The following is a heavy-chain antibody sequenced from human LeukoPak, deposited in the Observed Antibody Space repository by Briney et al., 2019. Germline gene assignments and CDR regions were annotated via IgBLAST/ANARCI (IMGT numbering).Heavy chain of an antibody. CDR1: GFTFSSYA. V-gene: IGHV3-23*01. CDR3: AKDKIAAAGTGYYFDY. J-gene: IGHJ4*02. Sequence: GGSLRLSCAASGFTFSSYAMSWVRQAPGKGLEWVSAISGSGGSTYYADSVKGRFTISRDNSKNTLYLQMNSLGAEDTAVYYCAKDKIAAAGTGYYFDYWGQGTLVTVSS. D-gene: IGHD6-13*01. CDR2: ISGSGGST.